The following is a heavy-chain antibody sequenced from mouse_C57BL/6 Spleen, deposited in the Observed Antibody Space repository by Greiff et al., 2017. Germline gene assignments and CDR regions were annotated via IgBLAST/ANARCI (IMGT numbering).Heavy chain of an antibody. J-gene: IGHJ2*01. V-gene: IGHV5-6*01. D-gene: IGHD2-4*01. Sequence: EVQLVESGGDLVKPGASLKLSCAASGFTFSSYGMSWVRQTPENRLEWVATISSGGSYTYYPDSVKGRFTITRDNSKNTLYLQMSSLKSEDTAMYYCARHGDYGAPYYFYDWGQGTTLTVSS. CDR2: ISSGGSYT. CDR1: GFTFSSYG. CDR3: ARHGDYGAPYYFYD.